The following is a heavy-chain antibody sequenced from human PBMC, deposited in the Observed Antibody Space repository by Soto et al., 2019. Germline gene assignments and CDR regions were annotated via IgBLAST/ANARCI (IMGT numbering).Heavy chain of an antibody. CDR2: IIPIFGTA. V-gene: IGHV1-69*13. CDR1: GGTFSSYA. J-gene: IGHJ4*02. CDR3: ARVWYGGNSYDY. Sequence: GASVKVSCKASGGTFSSYAISWVRQAPGQGLEWMGGIIPIFGTANYAQKFQGRVTITADESTSTAYMELSSLRSEDTAVYYCARVWYGGNSYDYWGQGTLVTVSS. D-gene: IGHD2-15*01.